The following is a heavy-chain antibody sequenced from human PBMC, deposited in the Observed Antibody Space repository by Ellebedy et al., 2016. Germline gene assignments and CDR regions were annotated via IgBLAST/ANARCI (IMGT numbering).Heavy chain of an antibody. J-gene: IGHJ4*02. CDR2: TRNKANSYTT. CDR1: GFTFNDHY. CDR3: ARGVTMVRGVSITPYFDS. V-gene: IGHV3-72*01. D-gene: IGHD3-10*01. Sequence: GGSLRLXXAASGFTFNDHYMDWVRQAPGKGLEWVGRTRNKANSYTTIYAASVKGRFTISRDDSKNSLYLQMNSLKIEDTAVYYCARGVTMVRGVSITPYFDSWGQGTLVTVSS.